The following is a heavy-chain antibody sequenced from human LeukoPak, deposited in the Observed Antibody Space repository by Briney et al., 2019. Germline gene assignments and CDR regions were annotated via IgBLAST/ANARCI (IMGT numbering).Heavy chain of an antibody. J-gene: IGHJ3*02. CDR3: ARVRFLEWFSI. D-gene: IGHD3-3*01. CDR2: IYHSGST. CDR1: GYSISSGYY. V-gene: IGHV4-38-2*02. Sequence: SETLSLTCTVSGYSISSGYYWGWIRQPPGKGLEWIGSIYHSGSTYYNPSLKSRVTISVDTSKDQFSLKLSSVTAADTAVYYCARVRFLEWFSIWGQGTMVTVSS.